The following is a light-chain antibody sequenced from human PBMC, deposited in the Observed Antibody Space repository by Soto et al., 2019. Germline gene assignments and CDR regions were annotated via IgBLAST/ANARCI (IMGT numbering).Light chain of an antibody. CDR1: SSDVGSYNR. J-gene: IGLJ1*01. CDR3: SLYISGSTYV. V-gene: IGLV2-18*01. Sequence: QSVLTQPPSVSGSPGQSVTISCTGTSSDVGSYNRLSWYQQPPGTAPKLIMYEVNTRPSGVPDRFSGSKSGSTASLTISGLQAEDEADYYCSLYISGSTYVFGTGTKRTVL. CDR2: EVN.